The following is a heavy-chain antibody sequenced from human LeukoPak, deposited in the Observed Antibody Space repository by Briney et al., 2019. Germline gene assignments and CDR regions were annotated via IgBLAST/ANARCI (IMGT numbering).Heavy chain of an antibody. J-gene: IGHJ4*02. V-gene: IGHV3-49*03. CDR2: IRSKAYGGTT. D-gene: IGHD6-13*01. CDR1: GFTFGDYA. Sequence: GGSLRLSCTASGFTFGDYAMSWFRQAPWKGLEWVGFIRSKAYGGTTEYAASVKGRFAISRDDSKSIAYLQMNSLKTEDTAVYYCTRDVRSWSYYFDYWGQGTLVTVSS. CDR3: TRDVRSWSYYFDY.